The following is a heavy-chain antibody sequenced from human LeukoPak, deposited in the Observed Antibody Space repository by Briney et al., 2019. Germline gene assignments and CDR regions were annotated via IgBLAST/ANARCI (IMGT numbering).Heavy chain of an antibody. CDR2: IGTVGDP. D-gene: IGHD3-3*01. CDR1: GFTFSRYD. J-gene: IGHJ3*02. Sequence: GRSLRLSCAASGFTFSRYDMHWVRQATGKGLEWVSAIGTVGDPYYPGSLKGRFTISRENAKNSLYLQMNSLRAGDTAVYYCARGFLGDAFDIWGQGTMVTVSS. V-gene: IGHV3-13*05. CDR3: ARGFLGDAFDI.